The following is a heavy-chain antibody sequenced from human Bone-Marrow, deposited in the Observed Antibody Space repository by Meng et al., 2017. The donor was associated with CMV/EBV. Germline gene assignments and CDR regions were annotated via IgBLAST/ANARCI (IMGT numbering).Heavy chain of an antibody. CDR3: ARVGYCSSTSCYKDIVATIKYYFDY. D-gene: IGHD2-2*03. CDR1: GGSFSGYY. Sequence: SETLSLTCAVYGGSFSGYYWSWIRQPPGKGLEWIGYIYYSGSTNYNPSLKSRVTISVDTSKNQFSLKLSSVTAADTAVYYCARVGYCSSTSCYKDIVATIKYYFDYWGQGTLVTVSS. CDR2: IYYSGST. J-gene: IGHJ4*02. V-gene: IGHV4-59*01.